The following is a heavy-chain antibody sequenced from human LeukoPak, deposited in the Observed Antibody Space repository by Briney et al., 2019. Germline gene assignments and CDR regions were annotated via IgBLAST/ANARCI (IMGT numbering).Heavy chain of an antibody. V-gene: IGHV4-39*01. CDR3: ARLDWNYSFDY. Sequence: SETLSLTCTVSGGSISSSSYYWGWIRQPPGKGLEWIGSIYYSGSTYYNPSLKSRVTISVDTSKNQFSLKLSSVTAADTAVYYCARLDWNYSFDYWGQGTLVTASS. D-gene: IGHD1-7*01. CDR1: GGSISSSSYY. J-gene: IGHJ4*02. CDR2: IYYSGST.